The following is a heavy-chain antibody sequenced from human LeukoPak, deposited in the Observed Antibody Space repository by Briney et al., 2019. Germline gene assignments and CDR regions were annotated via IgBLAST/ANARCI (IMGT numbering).Heavy chain of an antibody. CDR1: GFTYSSSS. Sequence: GGSLRLSCAASGFTYSSSSMNWVRQAPGKGLEWVSSISSSSSYIYYADSLKGRFTISRDNAKKSVYLQMNSLRAEDTAVYYCARDEGGSYVDYWGQGTLVTVSS. D-gene: IGHD3-16*01. J-gene: IGHJ4*02. CDR2: ISSSSSYI. CDR3: ARDEGGSYVDY. V-gene: IGHV3-21*01.